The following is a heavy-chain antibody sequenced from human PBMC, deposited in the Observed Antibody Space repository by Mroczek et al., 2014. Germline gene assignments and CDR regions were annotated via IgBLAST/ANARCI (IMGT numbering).Heavy chain of an antibody. D-gene: IGHD2-2*01. CDR3: ARDRRGYCSSTSCYTKYYFDY. CDR2: ISYDGSNK. V-gene: IGHV3-30-3*01. J-gene: IGHJ4*01. CDR1: GFTFSSYA. Sequence: VQLVETGGGVVQPGRSLRLSCAASGFTFSSYAMHWVRQAPGKGLEWVAVISYDGSNKYYADSVKGRFTISRDNSKNTLYLQMNSLRAEDTAVYYCARDRRGYCSSTSCYTKYYFDYVGP.